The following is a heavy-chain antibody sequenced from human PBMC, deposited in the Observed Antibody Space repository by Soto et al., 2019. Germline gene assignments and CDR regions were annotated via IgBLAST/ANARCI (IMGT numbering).Heavy chain of an antibody. CDR2: IYYSGST. CDR1: GGSISSYY. V-gene: IGHV4-59*12. CDR3: ARDKITGLFDY. Sequence: PSETLSLTCTVSGGSISSYYWSWIRQPPGKGLEWIGYIYYSGSTNYNPSLKSRVTISVDTSKNQFSLKLTPVTAADTAVYYCARDKITGLFDYWGQGTLVTFSS. D-gene: IGHD2-8*02. J-gene: IGHJ4*02.